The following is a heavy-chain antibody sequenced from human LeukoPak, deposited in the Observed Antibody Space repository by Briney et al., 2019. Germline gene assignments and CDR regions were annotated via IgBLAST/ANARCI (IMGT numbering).Heavy chain of an antibody. J-gene: IGHJ5*02. Sequence: SETLSLTCTVSGYSISSGYYWGWIRQPPGEGLEWIGSIYHSGSTYYNPSLKSRVTISIDPSKNQFSLKLSSVTAADTAIYYCVKDNGRWFDPWGQGTLVIVSS. CDR3: VKDNGRWFDP. D-gene: IGHD1-26*01. CDR2: IYHSGST. CDR1: GYSISSGYY. V-gene: IGHV4-38-2*02.